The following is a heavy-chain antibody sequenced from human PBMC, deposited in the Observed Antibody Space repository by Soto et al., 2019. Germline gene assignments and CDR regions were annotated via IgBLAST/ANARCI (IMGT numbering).Heavy chain of an antibody. CDR2: ISSRGSST. Sequence: QVQLVESGGGLVKPGGSLRLSCAAAGLTFSDYYMSWIRQSPGKGLEWVSYISSRGSSTYYVDSVNGRFTIARHNAKNSLYLQMNSLRAEDTAVYYCASHTGYSSGWAFDYWGQGTLVTISS. CDR3: ASHTGYSSGWAFDY. CDR1: GLTFSDYY. V-gene: IGHV3-11*01. J-gene: IGHJ4*02. D-gene: IGHD6-19*01.